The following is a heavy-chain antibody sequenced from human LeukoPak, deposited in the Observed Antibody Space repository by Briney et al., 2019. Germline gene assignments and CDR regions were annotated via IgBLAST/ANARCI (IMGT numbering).Heavy chain of an antibody. CDR3: ATSGYSYALNY. CDR1: GFTFSSYA. V-gene: IGHV3-30*04. J-gene: IGHJ1*01. D-gene: IGHD2-2*03. CDR2: ISYDGSNK. Sequence: GGSLRLSCAASGFTFSSYAMHWVRQAPGKGLEWVAVISYDGSNKYYADSVMGRFTISRDNAKNSLYLQMNSLRAEDTAVYYCATSGYSYALNYWGQGTLVTVSS.